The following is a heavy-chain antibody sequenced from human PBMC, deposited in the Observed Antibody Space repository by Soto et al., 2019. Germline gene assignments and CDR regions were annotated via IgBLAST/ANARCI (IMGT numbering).Heavy chain of an antibody. D-gene: IGHD7-27*01. J-gene: IGHJ6*03. Sequence: SETLSLTCAVYGGSFSGYYWSWIRQPPGKGLEWIGEINHSGSTNYNPSLKSRVTISVDTSKNQFSLKLSSVTAADTAVYYCARGLPRDFNWDPYYYYMDVWGKGTTVTVSS. CDR1: GGSFSGYY. CDR2: INHSGST. CDR3: ARGLPRDFNWDPYYYYMDV. V-gene: IGHV4-34*01.